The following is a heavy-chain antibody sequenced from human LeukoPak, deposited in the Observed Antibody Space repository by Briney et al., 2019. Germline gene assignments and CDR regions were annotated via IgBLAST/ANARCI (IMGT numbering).Heavy chain of an antibody. Sequence: TSETLSLTCTVSGGFVSSYYWSWIRQPPGKGLEWIGYIYYSGSTNYNPSVKSRVTISVDPSKNQFSLKLSSVTAADTAAYYCARLRYYDFWSGPLPMDVWGQGTTVTVSS. J-gene: IGHJ6*02. CDR3: ARLRYYDFWSGPLPMDV. CDR1: GGFVSSYY. D-gene: IGHD3-3*01. CDR2: IYYSGST. V-gene: IGHV4-59*08.